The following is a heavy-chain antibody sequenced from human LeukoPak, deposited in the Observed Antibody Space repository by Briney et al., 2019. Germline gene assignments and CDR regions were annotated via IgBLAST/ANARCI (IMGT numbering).Heavy chain of an antibody. CDR1: GFTFSSYW. Sequence: GGSLRLSCAASGFTFSSYWMHWVRQAPGKGVEWVSAISGSGGSTYYADSVKGRFTISRDNSKNTLYLQMNSLRAEDTAVYYCAKGVVSYGDYIYGYWGQGTLVTVSS. D-gene: IGHD4-17*01. CDR2: ISGSGGST. V-gene: IGHV3-23*01. J-gene: IGHJ4*02. CDR3: AKGVVSYGDYIYGY.